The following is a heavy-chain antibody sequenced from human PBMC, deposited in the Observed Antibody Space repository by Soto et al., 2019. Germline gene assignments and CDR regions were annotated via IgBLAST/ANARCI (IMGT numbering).Heavy chain of an antibody. CDR3: ARVVPGAEAWFGP. J-gene: IGHJ5*02. Sequence: FCKTSGYTFSNYGITWVRQAPGQPLEWLGWISLYSDGTNYAQKFQGRVSMTTDTSTTTAYMELRSLRSDDTAVYYCARVVPGAEAWFGPWGQGTLVTVSS. CDR2: ISLYSDGT. D-gene: IGHD2-2*01. V-gene: IGHV1-18*01. CDR1: GYTFSNYG.